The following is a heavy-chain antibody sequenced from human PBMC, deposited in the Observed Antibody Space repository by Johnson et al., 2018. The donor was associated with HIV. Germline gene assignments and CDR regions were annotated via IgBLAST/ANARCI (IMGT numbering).Heavy chain of an antibody. J-gene: IGHJ3*02. D-gene: IGHD3-3*01. CDR3: ATTGVIIKGVAFDI. V-gene: IGHV3-11*06. Sequence: FTISRDNAKNSLYLQMNSLRAEDTAVYYCATTGVIIKGVAFDIWGQGTMVTVSS.